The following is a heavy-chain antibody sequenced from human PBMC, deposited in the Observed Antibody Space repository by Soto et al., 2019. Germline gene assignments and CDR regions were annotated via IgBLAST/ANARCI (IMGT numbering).Heavy chain of an antibody. CDR2: IKRKSDGGIA. V-gene: IGHV3-15*07. CDR3: TTDAGEWRLRLTYYYYGMDV. J-gene: IGHJ6*02. CDR1: GFSFDNAW. Sequence: EVQLVESGGGLVKPGGSLRLSCTASGFSFDNAWMSWVRQAPGKGLEWVGRIKRKSDGGIAEYAAPVKGRFSISRDDSKNTLYLQMNSLKIEDTAVYYCTTDAGEWRLRLTYYYYGMDVWGQGTTVTVSS. D-gene: IGHD5-12*01.